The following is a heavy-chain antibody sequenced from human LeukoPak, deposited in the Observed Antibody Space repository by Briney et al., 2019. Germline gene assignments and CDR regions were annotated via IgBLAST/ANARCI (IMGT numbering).Heavy chain of an antibody. V-gene: IGHV4-59*01. J-gene: IGHJ4*02. Sequence: SETLSLTCTVSGGSISSYYWSWIRRPPGKGLEWIGYIYYSGSTNYNPSLKSRVTISVDTSKNQFSLKLSSVTAADTAVYYCARASPAARPIDYWGQGTLVTVSS. D-gene: IGHD6-6*01. CDR1: GGSISSYY. CDR3: ARASPAARPIDY. CDR2: IYYSGST.